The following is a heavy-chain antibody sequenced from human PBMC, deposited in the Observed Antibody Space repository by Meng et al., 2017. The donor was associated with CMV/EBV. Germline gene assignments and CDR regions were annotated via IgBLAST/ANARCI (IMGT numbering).Heavy chain of an antibody. Sequence: GESLKISCAASGFTFSSYEMNWVRQAPGKGLEWVSYISSSGSTIYYADSVKGRFTISGDNAKNSLYLQMNSLRAEDTAVYYCARSSSWYFQTDYYYYGMDVWGQGTTVTVSS. CDR1: GFTFSSYE. CDR2: ISSSGSTI. J-gene: IGHJ6*02. CDR3: ARSSSWYFQTDYYYYGMDV. D-gene: IGHD6-13*01. V-gene: IGHV3-48*03.